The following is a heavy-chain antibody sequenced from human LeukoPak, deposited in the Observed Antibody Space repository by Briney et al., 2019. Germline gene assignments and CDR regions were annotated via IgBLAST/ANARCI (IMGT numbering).Heavy chain of an antibody. CDR1: GYTFTSYY. CDR3: ARSVDSSGKRHWFDP. V-gene: IGHV1-46*01. J-gene: IGHJ5*02. D-gene: IGHD3-22*01. Sequence: ASVKVSCKASGYTFTSYYMHWARQAPGQGLEWMGIINPSGGSTSYAQKFQGRVTMTRDMSTSTVYMELSSLRSEDTAVYYCARSVDSSGKRHWFDPWGQGTLVTVSS. CDR2: INPSGGST.